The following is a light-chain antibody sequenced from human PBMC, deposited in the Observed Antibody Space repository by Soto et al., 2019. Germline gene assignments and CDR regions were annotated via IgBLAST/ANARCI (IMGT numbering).Light chain of an antibody. CDR3: QQRFNWPRT. Sequence: EIVLTHPPSTLSLSPGETVTLYCRAIQSISTYLAWYQQKPGQAPRPLIYDASKRITGIPARFSGSGSGTDFTLTISSLEPEDFAVYYCQQRFNWPRTFGQGTEVDI. CDR1: QSISTY. J-gene: IGKJ1*01. CDR2: DAS. V-gene: IGKV3-11*01.